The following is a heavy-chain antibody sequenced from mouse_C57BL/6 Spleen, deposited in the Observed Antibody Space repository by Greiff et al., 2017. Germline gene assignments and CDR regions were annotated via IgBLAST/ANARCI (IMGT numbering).Heavy chain of an antibody. D-gene: IGHD3-2*02. CDR1: GFNIKDDN. J-gene: IGHJ3*01. CDR2: IDPENGDT. CDR3: TTGQLRPFAY. V-gene: IGHV14-4*01. Sequence: VQLQQSGAELVRPGASVKLSCTASGFNIKDDNMHWVKQRPEQGLEWIGWIDPENGDTEYASKFQGKATITADTSSNTAYLQLSSLTSEDTAVYYCTTGQLRPFAYWGQGTLVTVSA.